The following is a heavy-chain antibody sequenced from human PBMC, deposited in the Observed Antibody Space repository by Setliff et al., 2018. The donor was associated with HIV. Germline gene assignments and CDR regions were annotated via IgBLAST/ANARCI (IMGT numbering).Heavy chain of an antibody. V-gene: IGHV4-34*01. D-gene: IGHD6-13*01. CDR3: ARGGSSWFKAFDI. CDR1: DGSFSGYY. CDR2: INHSGST. Sequence: SETLSLTCAVYDGSFSGYYWSWIRQPPGKGLEWIGEINHSGSTNYNPSLKSRVTISVDSSKNQFSLKLSSVTAADTSVYYCARGGSSWFKAFDIWGQGTMVTVSS. J-gene: IGHJ3*02.